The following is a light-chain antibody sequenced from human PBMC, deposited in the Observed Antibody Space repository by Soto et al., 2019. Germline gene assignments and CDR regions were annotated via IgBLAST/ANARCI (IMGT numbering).Light chain of an antibody. J-gene: IGLJ1*01. CDR1: SSDVGGYIY. V-gene: IGLV2-14*01. CDR2: DVT. Sequence: QSVLAQPASVSGSPGQSITISCTGTSSDVGGYIYVSWYQQHPGKAPKLMIYDVTSRPSGVSYRFSGSKSGNTASLTTSGLQAEDEADYYCSSYTTSSSYVFGTGTKVTV. CDR3: SSYTTSSSYV.